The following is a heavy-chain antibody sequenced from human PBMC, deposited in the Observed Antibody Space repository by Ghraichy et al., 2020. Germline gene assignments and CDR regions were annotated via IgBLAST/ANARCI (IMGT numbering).Heavy chain of an antibody. J-gene: IGHJ4*02. Sequence: GESLNISCAASGFTFSSYWMHWVRQAPGKGLVWVSRINSDGSSTSYADSVKGRFTISRDNAKNTLYLQMNSLRAEDTAVYYCARGGGSYMGPDYWGQGTLVTVSS. CDR1: GFTFSSYW. D-gene: IGHD1-26*01. V-gene: IGHV3-74*01. CDR2: INSDGSST. CDR3: ARGGGSYMGPDY.